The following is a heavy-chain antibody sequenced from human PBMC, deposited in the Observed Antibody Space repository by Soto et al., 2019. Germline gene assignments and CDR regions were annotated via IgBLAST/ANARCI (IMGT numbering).Heavy chain of an antibody. CDR1: GGSFSGYY. D-gene: IGHD6-19*01. J-gene: IGHJ4*02. V-gene: IGHV4-34*01. CDR3: ARLWLIPVGSIDY. CDR2: INHSGST. Sequence: PSETLSLTCAVYGGSFSGYYWSWIRQPPGKGLEWIGEINHSGSTNYNPSLKSRVTISVDTSKNQFSLKLSSVTAADTAVYYCARLWLIPVGSIDYWGQGTLVTVSS.